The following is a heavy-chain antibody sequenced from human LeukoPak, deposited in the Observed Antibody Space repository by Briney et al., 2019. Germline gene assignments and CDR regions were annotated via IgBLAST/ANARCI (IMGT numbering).Heavy chain of an antibody. V-gene: IGHV4-59*08. CDR1: GGSISGYY. J-gene: IGHJ4*02. Sequence: SETLSLTCTVSGGSISGYYWSWIRQPPGKGLEWIGYIYYSGSTNYNPSLKSRVTISVDTSKNQFSLKLSSVTAADTAVYYCARHNREDAELGFGYWGQGTLVTVSS. CDR2: IYYSGST. D-gene: IGHD7-27*01. CDR3: ARHNREDAELGFGY.